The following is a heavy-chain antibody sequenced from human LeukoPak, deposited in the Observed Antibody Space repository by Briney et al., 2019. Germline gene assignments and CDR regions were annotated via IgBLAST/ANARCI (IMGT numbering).Heavy chain of an antibody. V-gene: IGHV3-74*01. Sequence: GSLRLSCAASGFTFSSYWMHWVRQAPGKGLVWVSRINTDGSSTSYADSVKGRFTISRDNAKNTLYLQMNSLRAEDTAVYYCASFDYSSGLPTNWGQGTLVTVPS. CDR1: GFTFSSYW. CDR2: INTDGSST. CDR3: ASFDYSSGLPTN. D-gene: IGHD6-19*01. J-gene: IGHJ4*02.